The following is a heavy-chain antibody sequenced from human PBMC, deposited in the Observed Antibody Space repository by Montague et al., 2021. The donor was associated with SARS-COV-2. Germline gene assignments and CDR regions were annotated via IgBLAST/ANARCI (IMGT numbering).Heavy chain of an antibody. CDR3: ARKTSRGLTIFGVVTASYCFDY. D-gene: IGHD3-3*01. CDR1: GGSISSSSCF. Sequence: SETLSLTCTVSGGSISSSSCFWGWIRQPPGKGLEWIGSIYYSGSTYYNPSLKSRVTISVDTSKNQFSLKLSSVTAADTAVFYCARKTSRGLTIFGVVTASYCFDYWGQGPLVTVSS. V-gene: IGHV4-39*01. J-gene: IGHJ4*02. CDR2: IYYSGST.